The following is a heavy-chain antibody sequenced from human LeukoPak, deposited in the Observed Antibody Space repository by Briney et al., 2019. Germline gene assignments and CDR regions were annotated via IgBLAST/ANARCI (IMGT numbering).Heavy chain of an antibody. J-gene: IGHJ3*02. CDR3: AKDRTYDYGTYDAFDI. Sequence: PGGSLRLSCAASGXTFSSYSMNWVRQAPGKGLEWIGYINYSGTTYYNPSLESRVTISVDTSKNQFSLKLSSVTAADTAVYYCAKDRTYDYGTYDAFDIWGPGTMVTVSS. D-gene: IGHD4-17*01. CDR1: GXTFSSYS. CDR2: INYSGTT. V-gene: IGHV4-59*06.